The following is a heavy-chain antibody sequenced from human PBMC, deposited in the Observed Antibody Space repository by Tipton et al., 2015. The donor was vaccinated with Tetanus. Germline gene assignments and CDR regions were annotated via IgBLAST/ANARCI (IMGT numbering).Heavy chain of an antibody. CDR1: GFRFSYSG. CDR3: ARIGWLQQNKPVFDI. Sequence: QLVQSGGGVVQPGRSLRLSCAASGFRFSYSGMHWVRQAPGKGLEWVAVIPFDGRNERYADSVKGRFIISRGNSKNTLYLQMNSLRPEDTAVYYCARIGWLQQNKPVFDIWGQGTMVTVSS. CDR2: IPFDGRNE. V-gene: IGHV3-30*03. D-gene: IGHD5-24*01. J-gene: IGHJ3*02.